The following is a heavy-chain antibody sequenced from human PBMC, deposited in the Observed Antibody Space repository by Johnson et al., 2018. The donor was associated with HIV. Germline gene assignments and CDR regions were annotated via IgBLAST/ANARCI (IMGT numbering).Heavy chain of an antibody. D-gene: IGHD2/OR15-2a*01. CDR3: ASEASFAPRPETAFDV. V-gene: IGHV3-30-3*01. CDR2: ISYDGNNT. CDR1: GFIFSTYG. J-gene: IGHJ3*01. Sequence: VQLVESGGGLVQPGGSLRLSCAASGFIFSTYGMHWVRQAPGRGLEWVAIISYDGNNTDYADSVKGRFTISRDNSKNTLFLQMNRLRTEETAVYFCASEASFAPRPETAFDVWGQGTKVTVSS.